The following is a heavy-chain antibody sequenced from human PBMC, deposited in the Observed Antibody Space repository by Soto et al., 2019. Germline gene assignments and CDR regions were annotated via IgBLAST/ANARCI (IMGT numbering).Heavy chain of an antibody. V-gene: IGHV1-69*06. J-gene: IGHJ4*02. CDR1: GGTSTRYA. CDR3: NRGSEYDFWSGYL. D-gene: IGHD3-3*01. Sequence: QERLVQSGAEVRKPGSSVKVSCKVTGGTSTRYAVNWVRQAPGLGLEWMGGIVPMFGTSKYAQKFQGRVTITADTSTNIAYMELRSLRYEDTAVYYCNRGSEYDFWSGYLWGQGTLVSVSS. CDR2: IVPMFGTS.